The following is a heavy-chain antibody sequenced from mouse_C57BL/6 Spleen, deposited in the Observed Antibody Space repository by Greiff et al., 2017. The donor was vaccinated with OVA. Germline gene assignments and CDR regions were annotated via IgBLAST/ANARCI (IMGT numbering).Heavy chain of an antibody. CDR1: GYTFTSYT. CDR2: INPSSGYT. CDR3: ARSRGWYFDV. Sequence: QVQLQQSGAELARPGASVKMSCKASGYTFTSYTMHWVKQRPGQGLEWIGYINPSSGYTKYNQKFKDKATLTADKSSSTAYMQLSSLTSEDAAVYYCARSRGWYFDVWGTGTTVTVSS. J-gene: IGHJ1*03. V-gene: IGHV1-4*01.